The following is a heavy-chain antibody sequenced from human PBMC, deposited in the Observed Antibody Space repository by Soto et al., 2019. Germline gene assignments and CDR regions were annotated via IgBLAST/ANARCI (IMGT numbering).Heavy chain of an antibody. Sequence: WTWIRQPPGKGLEWIGYIYYGGSTNYNPSLKSRVTISVDTSKNQFSLDLSSVTSADTAVYYCAREDSGSSIDLWGRGTLVTVSS. V-gene: IGHV4-59*01. CDR3: AREDSGSSIDL. CDR2: IYYGGST. D-gene: IGHD6-6*01. J-gene: IGHJ4*02.